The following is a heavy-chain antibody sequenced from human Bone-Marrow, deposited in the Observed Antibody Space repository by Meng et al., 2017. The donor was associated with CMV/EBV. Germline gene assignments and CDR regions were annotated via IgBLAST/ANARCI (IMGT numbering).Heavy chain of an antibody. V-gene: IGHV3-30-3*01. D-gene: IGHD1-26*01. CDR2: LSYDGTNL. CDR1: GFTFSNFA. J-gene: IGHJ4*02. CDR3: VREGGTPIVGAASLDY. Sequence: SCATSGFTFSNFAMHWVRQAPGKGLEWVAVLSYDGTNLYYADSVKGRFTISRDHSKNTLYLQMDSLRTDDTALYYCVREGGTPIVGAASLDYWGLGTLVTVSS.